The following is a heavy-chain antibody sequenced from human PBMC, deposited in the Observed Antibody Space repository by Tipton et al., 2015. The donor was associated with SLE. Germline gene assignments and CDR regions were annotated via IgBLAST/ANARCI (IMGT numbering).Heavy chain of an antibody. CDR3: ARLFSPTPYGDYVYFDY. Sequence: TLSLTCTVSGDSISSSGYYWVWIRQSPGKGLEWVGSIYDNGNTYYNPSLKSRVTMSVDTSKNQFSLKLSSVTAADTAVYYCARLFSPTPYGDYVYFDYWGQGTLVTVSS. J-gene: IGHJ4*02. CDR2: IYDNGNT. CDR1: GDSISSSGYY. V-gene: IGHV4-39*01. D-gene: IGHD4-17*01.